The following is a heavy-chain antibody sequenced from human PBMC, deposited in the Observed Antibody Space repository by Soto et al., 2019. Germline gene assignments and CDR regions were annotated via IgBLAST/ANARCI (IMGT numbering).Heavy chain of an antibody. CDR1: GGSISSSSYY. Sequence: SETLSLTCTVSGGSISSSSYYWGWIRQPPGKGLEWIGSIYYSGSTYYNPSLKSRVTISVDTSKNQFSLKLSSVTAADTAVYYCARGGVDTATPFDYWGQGTLVTVSS. D-gene: IGHD5-18*01. CDR2: IYYSGST. V-gene: IGHV4-39*01. CDR3: ARGGVDTATPFDY. J-gene: IGHJ4*02.